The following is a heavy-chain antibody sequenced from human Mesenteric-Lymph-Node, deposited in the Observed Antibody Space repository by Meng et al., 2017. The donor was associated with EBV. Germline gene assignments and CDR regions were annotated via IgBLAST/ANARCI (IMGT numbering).Heavy chain of an antibody. CDR2: INTNTGNP. J-gene: IGHJ4*02. Sequence: QMQVVQSGSELKKPGASVKVSCKASGYTFTGYAVNWVRQAPGQGLESMGWINTNTGNPTYAQGFTGRFVFSLDTSVSTAYLQISSLKSEDTAVYYCARAAGDDYGDYFDYWGQGTLVTVSS. D-gene: IGHD4-17*01. CDR1: GYTFTGYA. V-gene: IGHV7-4-1*02. CDR3: ARAAGDDYGDYFDY.